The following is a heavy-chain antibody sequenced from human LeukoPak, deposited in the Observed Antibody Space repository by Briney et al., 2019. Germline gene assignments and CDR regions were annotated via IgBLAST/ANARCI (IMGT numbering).Heavy chain of an antibody. D-gene: IGHD4-17*01. Sequence: SQTLSLTCTVSRGPINSGDYFWSWIRQSAGKGLEWIGRIYTTGDTSYNPSLKSRVTISLDTSKNQFSLKLKSVTAADTAVYYCARGTITTVTDSWGPGTLVTVSS. CDR1: RGPINSGDYF. V-gene: IGHV4-61*02. CDR2: IYTTGDT. CDR3: ARGTITTVTDS. J-gene: IGHJ4*02.